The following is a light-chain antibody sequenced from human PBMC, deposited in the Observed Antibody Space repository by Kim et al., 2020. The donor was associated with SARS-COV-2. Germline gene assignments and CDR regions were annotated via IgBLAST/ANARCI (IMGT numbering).Light chain of an antibody. V-gene: IGKV1D-12*01. J-gene: IGKJ4*01. CDR1: QGISSW. CDR2: VAS. Sequence: ASVGDRVSMTCRASQGISSWLAWYQQKPGKAPKLLIYVASSLQSGVPSRFSGSGSGTDFTLTINSLEPEDSATYYCQQAQSYPLAFGGGTKVEIK. CDR3: QQAQSYPLA.